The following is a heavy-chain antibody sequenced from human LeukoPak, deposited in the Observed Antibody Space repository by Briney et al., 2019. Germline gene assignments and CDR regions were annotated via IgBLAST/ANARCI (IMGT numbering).Heavy chain of an antibody. CDR3: ARVYSGSYYPFDY. J-gene: IGHJ4*02. V-gene: IGHV4-39*07. D-gene: IGHD1-26*01. Sequence: SETLSLTCTVSGGSISSSSYYWGWIRQPPGKGLEWIGSIYYSGSTYYNPSLKSRVTKSVDTSKNQFSLKLSSVTAADTAVYYCARVYSGSYYPFDYWGQGTLVTVSS. CDR2: IYYSGST. CDR1: GGSISSSSYY.